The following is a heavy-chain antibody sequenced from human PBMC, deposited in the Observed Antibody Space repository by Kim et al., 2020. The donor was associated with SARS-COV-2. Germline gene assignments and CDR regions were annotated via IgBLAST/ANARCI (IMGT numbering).Heavy chain of an antibody. Sequence: GGSLRLSCAASGFTFGGHDMHWVRQGSGKGLEGVSAIGTAGETFYSGSVKGRFIISRENGRNSLFLQMDSLKVGDTAVYYCARGIHQWLGVDVWGQGTTVTVSS. CDR1: GFTFGGHD. D-gene: IGHD5-18*01. J-gene: IGHJ6*02. CDR2: IGTAGET. CDR3: ARGIHQWLGVDV. V-gene: IGHV3-13*04.